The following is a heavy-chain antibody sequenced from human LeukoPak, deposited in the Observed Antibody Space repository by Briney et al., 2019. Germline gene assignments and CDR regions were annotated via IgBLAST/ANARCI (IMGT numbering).Heavy chain of an antibody. CDR2: IIPIFGIA. CDR1: GYTFTSYG. D-gene: IGHD3-3*01. J-gene: IGHJ4*02. Sequence: ASVKVSCKASGYTFTSYGISWVRQAPGQGLEWMGRIIPIFGIANYAQKFQGRVTITADKSTSTAYMELSSLRSEDTAVYYCAREYDFWSGYSHWGQGTLVTVSS. V-gene: IGHV1-69*04. CDR3: AREYDFWSGYSH.